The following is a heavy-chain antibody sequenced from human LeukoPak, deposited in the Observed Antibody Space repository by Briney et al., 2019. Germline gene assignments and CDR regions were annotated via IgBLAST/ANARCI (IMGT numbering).Heavy chain of an antibody. CDR3: ARVAHSGSYTNWFDP. V-gene: IGHV4-31*03. J-gene: IGHJ5*02. CDR2: IYYSGST. Sequence: SETLSHTCTVSGGSISSGGYYWSWIRQHPGKGLEWIGYIYYSGSTYYNPSLKSRVTISVDTSKNQFSLKLSSVTAADTAVYYCARVAHSGSYTNWFDPWGQGTLVTVSS. CDR1: GGSISSGGYY. D-gene: IGHD1-26*01.